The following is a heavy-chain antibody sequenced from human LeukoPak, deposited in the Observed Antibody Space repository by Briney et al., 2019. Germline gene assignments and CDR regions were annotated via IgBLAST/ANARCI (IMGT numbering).Heavy chain of an antibody. CDR3: ARQGGSGWSNDAIYM. D-gene: IGHD6-19*01. CDR2: IYPGDSDT. Sequence: GESLKISCKGSGYSFPNYWIGWVRQLPGKGLEWLGIIYPGDSDTRYSPSFQGQVTISADKSISTAYLQWSSLKASDTAMYYCARQGGSGWSNDAIYMWGQGTMVTVSS. V-gene: IGHV5-51*01. J-gene: IGHJ3*02. CDR1: GYSFPNYW.